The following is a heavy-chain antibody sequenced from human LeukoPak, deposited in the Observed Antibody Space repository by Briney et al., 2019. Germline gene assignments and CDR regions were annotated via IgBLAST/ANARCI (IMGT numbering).Heavy chain of an antibody. V-gene: IGHV3-23*01. CDR2: IIGSGGST. D-gene: IGHD4-17*01. Sequence: GRSLRLSCAASGFRFSNHAMSWVRQAPGKGLEWVSSIIGSGGSTNYADSVKGRFTISRDNSKNTLYLQMNDPRAEDTAVYYCAKAYGDYTFAEYFQDWGQGTLVAVSS. CDR3: AKAYGDYTFAEYFQD. J-gene: IGHJ1*01. CDR1: GFRFSNHA.